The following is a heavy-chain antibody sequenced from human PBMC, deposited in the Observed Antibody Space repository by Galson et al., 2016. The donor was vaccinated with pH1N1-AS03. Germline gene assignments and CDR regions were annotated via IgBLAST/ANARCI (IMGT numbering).Heavy chain of an antibody. CDR2: ISRSGNYK. V-gene: IGHV3-21*04. CDR3: ARSTSPDYYDSSTYRPDAFDI. D-gene: IGHD3-22*01. CDR1: GFTFSSYS. J-gene: IGHJ3*02. Sequence: SLRLSCAASGFTFSSYSMNWVRQAPGKGLEWVSSISRSGNYKYYADSVKGRLTVTRDNAMNLLYLQMNSLRAEDTALNYCARSTSPDYYDSSTYRPDAFDIWGQGTTVTVSS.